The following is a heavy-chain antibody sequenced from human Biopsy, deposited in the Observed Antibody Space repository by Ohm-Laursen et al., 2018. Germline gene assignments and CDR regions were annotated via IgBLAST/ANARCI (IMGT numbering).Heavy chain of an antibody. J-gene: IGHJ4*02. V-gene: IGHV3-74*01. CDR2: INSDGSNT. CDR3: VRGRAY. CDR1: GFTFSDYY. Sequence: SLRLSCAASGFTFSDYYMNWVRQAPGKGLVWVSRINSDGSNTSYADFVKGRFTISRDNSKNALYLQMNSLRPADTAKYYCVRGRAYWGQGTLVTVSS.